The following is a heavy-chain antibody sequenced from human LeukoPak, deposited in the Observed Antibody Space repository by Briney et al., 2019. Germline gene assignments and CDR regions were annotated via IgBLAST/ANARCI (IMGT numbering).Heavy chain of an antibody. J-gene: IGHJ4*02. CDR2: INSDGSST. CDR3: ARVSDYGGGALDY. CDR1: GFTFSSYW. V-gene: IGHV3-74*01. D-gene: IGHD4-17*01. Sequence: GGSLRLSCAASGFTFSSYWMHWARQAPGKGLVWVSRINSDGSSTSYADSVKGRFTISRDNAKNTLYLQMNSLRAEDTAVYYCARVSDYGGGALDYWGQGTLVTVSS.